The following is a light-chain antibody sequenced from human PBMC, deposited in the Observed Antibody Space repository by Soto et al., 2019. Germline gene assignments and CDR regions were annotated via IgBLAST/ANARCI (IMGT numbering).Light chain of an antibody. Sequence: DLQMTQSPSSVSASVGDTVAITCRASQGVSRRLAWYQQKPGAAAKVLISVASSLQSGVPSRFSSIGSETDFTLTISRLQPEDFATYYCQQTNSFPLTFGGGTKVEIK. CDR1: QGVSRR. CDR3: QQTNSFPLT. V-gene: IGKV1-12*01. J-gene: IGKJ4*02. CDR2: VAS.